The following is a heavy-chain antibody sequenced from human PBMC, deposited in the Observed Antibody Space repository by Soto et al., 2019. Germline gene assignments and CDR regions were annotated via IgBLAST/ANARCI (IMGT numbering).Heavy chain of an antibody. CDR1: GGTFSSYA. CDR2: IIPIFGTA. CDR3: ASEYRSSSSYYYGMDV. D-gene: IGHD6-6*01. V-gene: IGHV1-69*13. J-gene: IGHJ6*02. Sequence: SVKVSCKASGGTFSSYAISWVRQAPGQGLEWMGGIIPIFGTANYAQKFQGRVTITADESTSTAYMELSSLRSEDTAVYYCASEYRSSSSYYYGMDVWGQGTTVTVSS.